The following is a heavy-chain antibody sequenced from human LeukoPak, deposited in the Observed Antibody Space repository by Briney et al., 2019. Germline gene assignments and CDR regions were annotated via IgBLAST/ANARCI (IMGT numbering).Heavy chain of an antibody. D-gene: IGHD2-15*01. J-gene: IGHJ4*02. CDR1: GFTFSGSA. CDR2: IRSKTNNYAT. V-gene: IGHV3-73*01. CDR3: TRLRGEKASDDY. Sequence: GGSLRLSCAASGFTFSGSAMHWVRQASGKGLEWVGRIRSKTNNYATEYAVSVKGRFIISRDDSKNTVFLQMNSLTTEDTAVYYCTRLRGEKASDDYWGQGTLVTVSS.